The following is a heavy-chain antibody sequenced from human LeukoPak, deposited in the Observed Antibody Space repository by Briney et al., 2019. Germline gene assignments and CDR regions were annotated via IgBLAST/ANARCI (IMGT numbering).Heavy chain of an antibody. V-gene: IGHV3-30-3*01. CDR1: GFTFSSYA. CDR2: ISYDGSNT. Sequence: PGRSLRLSCAACGFTFSSYAMHWVRQAPGKGLEWVAVISYDGSNTFYADSVKGRFTISSDTSKNTLYLQMNSLKPEDTAVYYCARGFRMVVVTAIYYYYGLDVWGQGTTVTVSS. CDR3: ARGFRMVVVTAIYYYYGLDV. J-gene: IGHJ6*02. D-gene: IGHD2-21*02.